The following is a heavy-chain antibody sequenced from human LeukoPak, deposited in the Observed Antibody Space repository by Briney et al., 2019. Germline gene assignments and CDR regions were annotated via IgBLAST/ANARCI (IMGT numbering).Heavy chain of an antibody. CDR2: ISDSDGST. Sequence: HPGGSLRLSCAASGFTFSSYAMSWVRQAPGRGLEWVSSISDSDGSTYYADSVKGRFTISRDNSKNTLYLQMNSLRAEDTAVYYCAKSRRRDGYSLAFDYWGQGTLVTVSS. CDR1: GFTFSSYA. J-gene: IGHJ4*02. CDR3: AKSRRRDGYSLAFDY. D-gene: IGHD5-24*01. V-gene: IGHV3-23*01.